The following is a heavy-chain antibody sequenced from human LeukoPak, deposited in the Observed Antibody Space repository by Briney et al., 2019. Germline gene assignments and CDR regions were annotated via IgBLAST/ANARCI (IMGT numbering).Heavy chain of an antibody. CDR2: IHPSGML. D-gene: IGHD3-22*01. Sequence: SETLSLTCTVSGASFNSDDQYWNWIRHSPRKGLEWIGSIHPSGMLYNNPSLESRVTMSRDTSKNQFSLNLNSVTAADTAVYFCSRGLDSRKLGYWGQGILVTVSS. J-gene: IGHJ4*02. CDR1: GASFNSDDQY. CDR3: SRGLDSRKLGY. V-gene: IGHV4-31*03.